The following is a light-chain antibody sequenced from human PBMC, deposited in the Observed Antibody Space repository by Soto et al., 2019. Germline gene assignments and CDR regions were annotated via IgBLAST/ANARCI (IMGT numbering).Light chain of an antibody. J-gene: IGKJ1*01. CDR3: QQYNSYL. CDR1: QNINNY. V-gene: IGKV1-33*01. CDR2: DAS. Sequence: DIQMTQSPSSLSASVGDRVTITCQASQNINNYLNWYQQKPGRAPKLLIYDASNLEAGVPSRFRGSGSGTEFTLTISSLQPDDFATYYCQQYNSYLFGQGTKVDIK.